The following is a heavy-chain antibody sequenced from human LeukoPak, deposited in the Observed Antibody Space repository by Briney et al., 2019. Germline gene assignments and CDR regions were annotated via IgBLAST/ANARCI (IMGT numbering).Heavy chain of an antibody. D-gene: IGHD2-2*03. CDR1: GFTVSNIY. CDR3: ARALGIVTNV. CDR2: IYTGGST. J-gene: IGHJ6*02. V-gene: IGHV3-66*01. Sequence: GGSLRLSCAASGFTVSNIYMSWVRQAPGKGLEWVSVIYTGGSTYYADSVKGRFTISRDNSKNTLYLQMNSLRAEDTAVYYCARALGIVTNVWGQGTTVTVSS.